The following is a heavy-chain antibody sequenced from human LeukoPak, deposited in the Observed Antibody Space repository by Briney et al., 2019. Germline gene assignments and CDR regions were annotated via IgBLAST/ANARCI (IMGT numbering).Heavy chain of an antibody. J-gene: IGHJ4*02. D-gene: IGHD4-17*01. Sequence: PGGSLRLSCVVSGFTFTGYEMTWVRQAPGKGLEWVSYISSSGTTIYYADSVKGRFTISRDNAKNSLYLQMNSLRAEDTAVYYCARESLLGYGALDYWGQGTLVTVSS. CDR3: ARESLLGYGALDY. V-gene: IGHV3-48*03. CDR1: GFTFTGYE. CDR2: ISSSGTTI.